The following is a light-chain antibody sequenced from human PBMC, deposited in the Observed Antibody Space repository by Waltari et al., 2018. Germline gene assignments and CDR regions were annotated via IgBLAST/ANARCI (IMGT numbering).Light chain of an antibody. V-gene: IGKV3-20*01. CDR2: GAC. CDR3: QQYGSSPWT. J-gene: IGKJ1*01. CDR1: QSVSSSY. Sequence: EIVLTQSPGTLPLSPGERATLSCRASQSVSSSYLAWYQQKPGQAPRLLIYGACSRATGIPDRFSGSGSGTDFTLTISRLEPEEFAVYYCQQYGSSPWTFGQGTKVEIK.